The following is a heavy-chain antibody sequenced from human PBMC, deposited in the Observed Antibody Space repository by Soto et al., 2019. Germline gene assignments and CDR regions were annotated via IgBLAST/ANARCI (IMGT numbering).Heavy chain of an antibody. V-gene: IGHV3-30*04. CDR1: GFILSDFA. Sequence: QVQLVESGGGVVQPGGSLRLSCAASGFILSDFAMHWVRQAPGRGLEWVAVILKDGKSKYYADSVRGRFTISSDTSKDTIFLQLTSLRLDDSAVYYCAKTGCNGGSCFSWFDPWGQGTPFIVSS. CDR2: ILKDGKSK. D-gene: IGHD2-15*01. J-gene: IGHJ5*02. CDR3: AKTGCNGGSCFSWFDP.